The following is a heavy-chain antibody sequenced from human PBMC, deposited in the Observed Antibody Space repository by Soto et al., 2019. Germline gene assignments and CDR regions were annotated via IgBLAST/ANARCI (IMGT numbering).Heavy chain of an antibody. V-gene: IGHV4-39*01. J-gene: IGHJ6*02. CDR2: IYYSGST. D-gene: IGHD3-3*01. CDR3: ARPIYYDFWSGYYTSRQDYYYGMDV. Sequence: QLQLQESGPGLVKPSETLSLTCTVSGGSISSSSYYWGWIRQPPGKGLEWIGSIYYSGSTYYNPSLKSRVTLSVDTSKNQFSLKLSSVTAADTAVYYCARPIYYDFWSGYYTSRQDYYYGMDVWGQGTTVTVSS. CDR1: GGSISSSSYY.